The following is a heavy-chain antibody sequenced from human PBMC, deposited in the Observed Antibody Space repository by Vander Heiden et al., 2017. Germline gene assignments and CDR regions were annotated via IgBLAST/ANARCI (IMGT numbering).Heavy chain of an antibody. V-gene: IGHV3-30*18. J-gene: IGHJ4*02. CDR1: GFTFSSYG. CDR3: AKSSSSSWYDY. Sequence: QAPLVASGGGVVQPGRSLRLPCAASGFTFSSYGMHWVRQAPGKGLEWVAVISYDGSNKYYADSVKGRFTISRDNSKNTLYLQMNSLRAEDTAVYYCAKSSSSSWYDYWGQGTLVTVSS. D-gene: IGHD6-13*01. CDR2: ISYDGSNK.